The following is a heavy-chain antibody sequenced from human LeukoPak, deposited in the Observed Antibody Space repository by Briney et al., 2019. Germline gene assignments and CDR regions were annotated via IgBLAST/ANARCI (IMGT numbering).Heavy chain of an antibody. V-gene: IGHV5-51*01. D-gene: IGHD5-12*01. CDR2: IYPGDSDT. CDR1: GSSFTSYW. J-gene: IGHJ4*02. CDR3: ARHIVATTYFDY. Sequence: GESLQISCQGSGSSFTSYWIGWVRQLPGKGLEWMGIIYPGDSDTRYSPSFQGQVTISADKSISTAYLQWSSLKASDTAMYYCARHIVATTYFDYWGQGTLVTVSS.